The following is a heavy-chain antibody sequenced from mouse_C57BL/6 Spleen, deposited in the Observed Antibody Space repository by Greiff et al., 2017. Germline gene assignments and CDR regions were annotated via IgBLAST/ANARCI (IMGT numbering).Heavy chain of an antibody. CDR2: IDPGDGDT. D-gene: IGHD1-1*01. J-gene: IGHJ2*01. Sequence: QVQLQQSGAELVKPGASVKISCKASGYAFSSYWMNWVKQRPGKGLEWIGQIDPGDGDTNYNGKFKGKATLTADKSSSTAYMQLSSLTSEDSAVYFCARGSTVVHFDYWGQGTTLTVSS. CDR3: ARGSTVVHFDY. CDR1: GYAFSSYW. V-gene: IGHV1-80*01.